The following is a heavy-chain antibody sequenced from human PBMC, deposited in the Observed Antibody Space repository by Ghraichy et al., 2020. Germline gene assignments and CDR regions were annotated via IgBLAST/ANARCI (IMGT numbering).Heavy chain of an antibody. Sequence: GGSLRLSCAASGFTFSTFSINWVRQAPGKGLEWVSSISSTSSYIYYADSVKGRFTISRDNAKNSLYMQMNSLRAEDTAVYYCARESNFWFDPWGQGTLVTVSS. CDR2: ISSTSSYI. V-gene: IGHV3-21*01. J-gene: IGHJ5*02. CDR3: ARESNFWFDP. CDR1: GFTFSTFS.